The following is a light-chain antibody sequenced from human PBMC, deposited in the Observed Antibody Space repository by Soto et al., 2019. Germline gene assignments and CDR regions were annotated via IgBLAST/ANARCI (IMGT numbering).Light chain of an antibody. Sequence: QAVVTQPPSVSGAPGQRVTISCTGSSSNIGAGYDVHWYQQLPGTAPKLLIYGNSNRPSGVPDRFSGSKSGTSASLAITGLQAGDEADYYCQSYDSSLSGREVVVGGGTKVTVL. V-gene: IGLV1-40*01. CDR3: QSYDSSLSGREVV. CDR1: SSNIGAGYD. J-gene: IGLJ2*01. CDR2: GNS.